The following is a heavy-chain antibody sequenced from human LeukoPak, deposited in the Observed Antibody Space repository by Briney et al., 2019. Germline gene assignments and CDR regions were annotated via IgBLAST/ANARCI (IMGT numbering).Heavy chain of an antibody. J-gene: IGHJ5*02. CDR3: ARGAMVRGVRPPSNWFDP. CDR2: IYTSGST. V-gene: IGHV4-4*07. CDR1: GGSLSSYY. D-gene: IGHD3-10*01. Sequence: PSETLSLTCTVSGGSLSSYYWSWIRQPAGKGLEWIGRIYTSGSTNYNPSLKSRVTISVDTSKNQFSLKLSSVTAADTAVYYCARGAMVRGVRPPSNWFDPWGQGTLVTVSS.